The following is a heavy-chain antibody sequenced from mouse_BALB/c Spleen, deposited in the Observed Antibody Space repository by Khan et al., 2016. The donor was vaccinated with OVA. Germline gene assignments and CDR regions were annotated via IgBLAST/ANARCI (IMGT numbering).Heavy chain of an antibody. J-gene: IGHJ3*01. CDR1: GYSFTTTY. CDR3: ARGTVDY. D-gene: IGHD3-3*01. V-gene: IGHV1-34*01. CDR2: IDPFNGGN. Sequence: EVQLQESGPELMKPGASVKISCKASGYSFTTTYMHWVKQSHGKSLEWIGYIDPFNGGNDYNQKFKGKATLTVDKSSSTAYMHHSSLTSEDSAVYYCARGTVDYWGQGTLVTVSA.